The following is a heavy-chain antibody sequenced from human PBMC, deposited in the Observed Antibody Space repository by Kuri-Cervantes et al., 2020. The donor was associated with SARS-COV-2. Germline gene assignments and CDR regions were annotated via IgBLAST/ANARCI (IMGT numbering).Heavy chain of an antibody. V-gene: IGHV1-69*13. CDR1: GYTFTSYD. CDR2: IIPIFGTA. Sequence: SVKVSRKASGYTFTSYDINWVRQATGQGLEWMGGIIPIFGTANYAQKFQGRVTITADESTSTAYMELSSLRSEDTAVYYCARAGRTTAAGDYWGQGTLVTVSS. CDR3: ARAGRTTAAGDY. D-gene: IGHD4-17*01. J-gene: IGHJ4*02.